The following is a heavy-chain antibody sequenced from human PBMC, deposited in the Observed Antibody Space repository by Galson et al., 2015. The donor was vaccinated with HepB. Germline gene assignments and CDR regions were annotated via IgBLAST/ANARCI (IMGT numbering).Heavy chain of an antibody. CDR2: IWYDGSNK. CDR1: GFTFSSYG. Sequence: LRLSCAASGFTFSSYGMHWVRQAPGKGLEWVAVIWYDGSNKYYADSVKGRFTISRDNSKNTLYLQMNSLRAEDTAVYYCARDGLLLRALWAFDIWGQGTMVTVSS. CDR3: ARDGLLLRALWAFDI. D-gene: IGHD2-15*01. V-gene: IGHV3-33*01. J-gene: IGHJ3*02.